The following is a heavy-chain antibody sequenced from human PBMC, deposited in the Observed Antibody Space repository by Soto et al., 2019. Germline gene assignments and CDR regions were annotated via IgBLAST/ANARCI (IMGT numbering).Heavy chain of an antibody. Sequence: PGGSLRLSCAASGFTFSSFALSWVRQAPGKGLEWVSAISGSGDGTDYADSEKGRFTISRDNSTNTLYLQMNSLRAEDTAVYYCAGPGYSSQDYWGQGALVTVSS. V-gene: IGHV3-23*01. D-gene: IGHD5-18*01. CDR2: ISGSGDGT. J-gene: IGHJ4*02. CDR3: AGPGYSSQDY. CDR1: GFTFSSFA.